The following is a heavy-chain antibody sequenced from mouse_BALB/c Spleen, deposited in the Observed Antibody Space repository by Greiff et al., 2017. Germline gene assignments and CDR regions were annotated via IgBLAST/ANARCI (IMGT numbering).Heavy chain of an antibody. V-gene: IGHV5-4*02. D-gene: IGHD1-1*01. CDR3: ARAGDYYYGSSYVAMDY. CDR1: GFTFSDYY. Sequence: EVKLVESGGGLVKPGGSLKLSCAASGFTFSDYYMYWVRQTPEKRLEWVATISDGGSYTYYPDSVKGRFTISRDNAKNNLYLQMSSLKSEDTAMYYCARAGDYYYGSSYVAMDYWGQGTSVTVSS. J-gene: IGHJ4*01. CDR2: ISDGGSYT.